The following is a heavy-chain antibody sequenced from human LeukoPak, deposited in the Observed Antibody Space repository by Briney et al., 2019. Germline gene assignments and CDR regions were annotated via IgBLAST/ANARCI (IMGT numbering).Heavy chain of an antibody. J-gene: IGHJ4*02. CDR2: ISYDGSNK. D-gene: IGHD5-24*01. V-gene: IGHV3-30*18. CDR1: GFTFSSYG. CDR3: AKEPGWLQRGFDY. Sequence: GGSLRLSCAASGFTFSSYGMHWVRQAPGKGLEWVAVISYDGSNKYYADSVKGRFTISRGNSKNTLYLQMNSLRAEDTAVYYCAKEPGWLQRGFDYWGQGTLVTVSS.